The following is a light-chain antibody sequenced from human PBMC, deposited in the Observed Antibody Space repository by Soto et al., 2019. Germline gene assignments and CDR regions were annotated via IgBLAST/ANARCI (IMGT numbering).Light chain of an antibody. Sequence: DIVMTQSPLSLRVTPGEPASISCRSSQSLLHSNGYNYLDWYLQKPGQSPQLLIYLGSNRASGVPDRFSGSGSGTDFTLKISRVEAEDVGVYYCMQALQTHLYTFGQGTKLEIK. CDR1: QSLLHSNGYNY. CDR2: LGS. V-gene: IGKV2-28*01. CDR3: MQALQTHLYT. J-gene: IGKJ2*01.